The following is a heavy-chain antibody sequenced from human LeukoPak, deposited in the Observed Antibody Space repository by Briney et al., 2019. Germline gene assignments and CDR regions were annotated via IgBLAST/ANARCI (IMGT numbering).Heavy chain of an antibody. V-gene: IGHV4-59*01. J-gene: IGHJ4*02. CDR1: GGSISNSH. Sequence: SETLSLTCSVSGGSISNSHWNWIRQPPGKGLEWIGYIYYTGSTNYNPSLKSRVTISLDTSKNQFSLRPSSVTAADTAVYYCARDVGATTSYFDYWGQGTLVTVSS. CDR2: IYYTGST. CDR3: ARDVGATTSYFDY. D-gene: IGHD1-26*01.